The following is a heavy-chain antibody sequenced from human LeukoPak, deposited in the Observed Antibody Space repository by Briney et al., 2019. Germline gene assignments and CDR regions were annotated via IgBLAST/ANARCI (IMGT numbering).Heavy chain of an antibody. CDR3: ARGGPSSGWYFDY. D-gene: IGHD6-19*01. V-gene: IGHV3-30*04. Sequence: GGSLRPSCAASGFTFSSYAMHWVRQAPGKGLEGVAVISYDGSNKYYADSVKGRFTISRDNSKNTLYLQMNSLRAEDTAVYYCARGGPSSGWYFDYWGQGTLVTVSS. J-gene: IGHJ4*02. CDR1: GFTFSSYA. CDR2: ISYDGSNK.